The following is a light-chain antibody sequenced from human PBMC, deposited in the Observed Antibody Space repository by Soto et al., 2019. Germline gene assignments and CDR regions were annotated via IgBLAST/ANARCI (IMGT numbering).Light chain of an antibody. CDR3: QHRSDWT. V-gene: IGKV3-11*01. Sequence: EIVLTQSPATLSLSPGERATLSCRASQSVSSYLAWYQQKPGQAPRLLIYDTSNRATGIPARFSGSVSGTVFTLTISLLEPDDFAVYYCQHRSDWTFGQGTKVEIK. CDR1: QSVSSY. J-gene: IGKJ1*01. CDR2: DTS.